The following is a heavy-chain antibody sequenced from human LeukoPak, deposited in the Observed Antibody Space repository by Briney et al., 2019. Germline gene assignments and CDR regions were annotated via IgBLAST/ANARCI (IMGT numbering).Heavy chain of an antibody. D-gene: IGHD6-19*01. V-gene: IGHV3-15*01. Sequence: PGGSLRLSCSASGFTFSNAWMSWVRQAPGKGREWVGRIKSKTDGGTTDYAAPVKGRFTISRDDAKNTLYLQMTSLKPEDTAVYYCTTDRSGGWDNNDYWGQGTLVTVSS. CDR2: IKSKTDGGTT. J-gene: IGHJ4*02. CDR1: GFTFSNAW. CDR3: TTDRSGGWDNNDY.